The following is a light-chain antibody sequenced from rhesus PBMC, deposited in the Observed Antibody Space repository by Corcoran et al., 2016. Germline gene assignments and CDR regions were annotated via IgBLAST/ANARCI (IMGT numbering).Light chain of an antibody. CDR3: QQYSTRLT. Sequence: DIQMTQSPSSLSASVGDTVTITCRASQGISSWLAWYPQKPGKAPKLLIYEASSVQSGGPSRFSGSGSGTDYTLTISSLQSEDFGIYYCQQYSTRLTFGGGTKVEIK. CDR1: QGISSW. CDR2: EAS. J-gene: IGKJ4*01. V-gene: IGKV1-22*01.